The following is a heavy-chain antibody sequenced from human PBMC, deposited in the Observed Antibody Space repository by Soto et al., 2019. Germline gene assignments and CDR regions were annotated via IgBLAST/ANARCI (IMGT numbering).Heavy chain of an antibody. V-gene: IGHV1-8*01. CDR1: GYTFTSYD. CDR2: MNPNSGNT. Sequence: QVQLVQSGAEVKKPGASVKVSCKASGYTFTSYDINWVRQATGQGLEWMGWMNPNSGNTGYAQKFQGRVTMTRNTXIXPAYMELSSLRSEDTAVYYCARNLNDILTGYYILHYYYGMDVWGQGTTVTVSS. J-gene: IGHJ6*02. CDR3: ARNLNDILTGYYILHYYYGMDV. D-gene: IGHD3-9*01.